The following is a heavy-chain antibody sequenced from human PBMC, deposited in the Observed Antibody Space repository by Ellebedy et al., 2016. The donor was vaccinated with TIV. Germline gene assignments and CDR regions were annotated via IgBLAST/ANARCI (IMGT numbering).Heavy chain of an antibody. CDR2: IYQDGSEK. J-gene: IGHJ5*02. CDR1: GFSFRSSW. Sequence: GESLKISCVASGFSFRSSWMSWVRQAPGKGLELVSHIYQDGSEKYYVDSVKGRFTISRDNAKSSMYLQMDSLRVEDTAVYYCARRGSYGDYAVQVNSWFDTWGQGTLVTVSS. CDR3: ARRGSYGDYAVQVNSWFDT. V-gene: IGHV3-7*01. D-gene: IGHD4-17*01.